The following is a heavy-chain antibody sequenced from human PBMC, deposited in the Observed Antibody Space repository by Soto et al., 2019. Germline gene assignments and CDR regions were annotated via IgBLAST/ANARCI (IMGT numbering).Heavy chain of an antibody. CDR1: GFTFSSYG. CDR3: AKDPSYGDYAFDY. D-gene: IGHD4-17*01. CDR2: ISYDGSNK. Sequence: SGGSLRLSCAASGFTFSSYGMHWVRQAPGKGLEWVAVISYDGSNKYYADSVKGRFTISRDNSKNTLYLQMNSLRAEDTAVYYCAKDPSYGDYAFDYWGQGTLVTVSS. J-gene: IGHJ4*02. V-gene: IGHV3-30*18.